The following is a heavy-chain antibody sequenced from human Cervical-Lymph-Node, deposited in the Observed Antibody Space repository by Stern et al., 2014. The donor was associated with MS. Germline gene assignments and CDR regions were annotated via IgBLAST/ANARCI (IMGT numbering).Heavy chain of an antibody. CDR1: GYTFTSYY. V-gene: IGHV1-46*01. CDR3: ATITMIVTGKGAFDY. Sequence: QVQLVQSGAEVKKPGASVKVSCKASGYTFTSYYMHWVRQAPGQGLEWMGIINPSGGSTSYAQKFQGRVTMTRDTSTSTVYMELSSLRSEDTAVYYCATITMIVTGKGAFDYWGQGTLVTVSS. CDR2: INPSGGST. D-gene: IGHD3-22*01. J-gene: IGHJ4*02.